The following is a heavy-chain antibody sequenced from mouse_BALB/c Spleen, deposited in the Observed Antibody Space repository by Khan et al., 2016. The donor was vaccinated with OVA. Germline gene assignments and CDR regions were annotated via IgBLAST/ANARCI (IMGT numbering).Heavy chain of an antibody. J-gene: IGHJ3*01. V-gene: IGHV1-7*01. Sequence: QVQLKESGAELAKPGASVKMSCKASGYTFTSYWMHWVKQSPGQGLEWIGYINPATDYTEYNQKFKNKATLTADKSSSTAYMQLSSLTSEDSAVYYCVNHGSSSAWFTYWGQGTPVTVSA. D-gene: IGHD1-1*01. CDR3: VNHGSSSAWFTY. CDR1: GYTFTSYW. CDR2: INPATDYT.